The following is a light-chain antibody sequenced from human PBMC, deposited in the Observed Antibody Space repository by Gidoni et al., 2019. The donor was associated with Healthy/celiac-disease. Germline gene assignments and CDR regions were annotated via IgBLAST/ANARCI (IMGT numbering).Light chain of an antibody. V-gene: IGKV3-20*01. Sequence: EIVLTQSPGTLSLSLGERATLSCRASQSVRSSYLAWYQQKPGQAPRLLIYGASSRATGIPDRFSGSGSGTDFTLTITRLEPEDFAVYYCQQYGSSPQTFGQGTKLEIK. CDR1: QSVRSSY. CDR2: GAS. J-gene: IGKJ2*01. CDR3: QQYGSSPQT.